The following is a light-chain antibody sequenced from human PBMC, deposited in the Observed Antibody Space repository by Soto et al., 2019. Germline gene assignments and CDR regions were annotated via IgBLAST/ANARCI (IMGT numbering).Light chain of an antibody. Sequence: EIVMTQSPATLSVSPGERATLSCRASQSVSSNLAWYQQKPGQAPRLLIYGASTRATGIPARFSGSGSGTEFTLTISSLQSEDLAVYYCPQYNNWPPWTFGQGTKVEIK. J-gene: IGKJ1*01. CDR2: GAS. V-gene: IGKV3-15*01. CDR3: PQYNNWPPWT. CDR1: QSVSSN.